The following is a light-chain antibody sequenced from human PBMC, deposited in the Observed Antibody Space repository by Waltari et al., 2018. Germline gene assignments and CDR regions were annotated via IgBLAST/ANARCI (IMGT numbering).Light chain of an antibody. CDR2: DVS. CDR1: SSDVGSYNY. CDR3: SSYASSSTVV. V-gene: IGLV2-14*01. Sequence: QSALTQPASVSGSPGQSVPISCTGTSSDVGSYNYVSWYQKHPGKAPKLMIYDVSNRSSGLCNRFSGSKSGNTASLTISGLQAEDEADYYCSSYASSSTVVFGGGTKLTVL. J-gene: IGLJ2*01.